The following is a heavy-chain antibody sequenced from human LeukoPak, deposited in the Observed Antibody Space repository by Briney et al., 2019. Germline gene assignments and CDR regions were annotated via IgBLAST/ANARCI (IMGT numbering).Heavy chain of an antibody. CDR1: GGSISNYY. Sequence: SETLSLTCTVSGGSISNYYCTWIRQPPGKGLEWIGYIYYTGSTNHNPSLKSRVTLSIDTSKNQFSLKLSSVTAADTAVYYCAARYCTSSSCHSNFDYWGQGTLVTVSS. V-gene: IGHV4-59*01. D-gene: IGHD2-2*01. CDR2: IYYTGST. CDR3: AARYCTSSSCHSNFDY. J-gene: IGHJ4*02.